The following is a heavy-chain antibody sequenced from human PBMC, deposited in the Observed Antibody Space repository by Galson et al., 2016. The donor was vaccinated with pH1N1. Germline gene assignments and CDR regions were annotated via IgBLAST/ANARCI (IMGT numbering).Heavy chain of an antibody. CDR1: GYRFTNYW. J-gene: IGHJ4*02. D-gene: IGHD1-26*01. CDR3: ARYSGSFFFDY. V-gene: IGHV5-51*01. Sequence: QSGAEVTKPGESLKISCKGSGYRFTNYWIGWVRQMPGKGLEWMGIIFPGDSDTRYSPSFQGQVTISADKSITTAYLQWSSLKASDTAMYYCARYSGSFFFDYWGQGTLVTVSS. CDR2: IFPGDSDT.